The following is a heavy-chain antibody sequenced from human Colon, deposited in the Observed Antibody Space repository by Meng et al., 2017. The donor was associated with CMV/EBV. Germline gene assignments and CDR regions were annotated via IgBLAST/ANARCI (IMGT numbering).Heavy chain of an antibody. J-gene: IGHJ4*02. CDR3: ARLGSRGVSRGQ. V-gene: IGHV1-46*01. Sequence: SCEASGNTLTNYYIHWVRQAPGQGLEWMGIINPGGGGPTYAQKFQGRVTMTRDTSTNTVYMELSSLRSEDTAVYYCARLGSRGVSRGQWGQGTLVTVSS. D-gene: IGHD3-10*01. CDR1: GNTLTNYY. CDR2: INPGGGGP.